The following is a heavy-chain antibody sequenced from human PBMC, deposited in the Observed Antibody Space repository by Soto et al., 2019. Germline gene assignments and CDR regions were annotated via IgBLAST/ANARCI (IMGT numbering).Heavy chain of an antibody. CDR3: FGSQDYRAPPYNWFDP. J-gene: IGHJ5*02. Sequence: GGSLRLSCAASGFTFSSYAMSWVRQAPGKGLEWVSAISGSGGSTYYADSVKGRFTISRDNSKHTLYLQMNSLRAEDTAVYYCFGSQDYRAPPYNWFDPWGQGTLVTVSS. CDR1: GFTFSSYA. CDR2: ISGSGGST. V-gene: IGHV3-23*01. D-gene: IGHD3-3*01.